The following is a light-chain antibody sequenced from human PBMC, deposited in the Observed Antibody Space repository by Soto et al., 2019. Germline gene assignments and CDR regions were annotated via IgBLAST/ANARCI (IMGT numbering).Light chain of an antibody. Sequence: QSVLTQPPSASGSPGQSVTTSCTGTSSDVGGYNFVSWYQQHPGKAPKLMIYEVDKRPSGVPDRFSGSKSGNTASLTVSGLQAEDEADYYCISYAVTTSYVFGTGTKVTVL. CDR2: EVD. V-gene: IGLV2-8*01. CDR3: ISYAVTTSYV. J-gene: IGLJ1*01. CDR1: SSDVGGYNF.